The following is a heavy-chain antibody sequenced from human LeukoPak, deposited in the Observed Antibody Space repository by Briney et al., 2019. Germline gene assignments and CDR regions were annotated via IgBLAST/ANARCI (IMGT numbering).Heavy chain of an antibody. CDR2: ISPENGDT. J-gene: IGHJ4*02. D-gene: IGHD1-7*01. CDR3: ARAASQLRKLPDY. Sequence: GASVSVSCKASGYTFVNFGLIWVRQAPGQGLEWMGWISPENGDTNYAQKFQGRVTMTRDTSISTAYMELSRLRSDDTAVYYCARAASQLRKLPDYWGQGTLVTVSS. V-gene: IGHV1-2*02. CDR1: GYTFVNFG.